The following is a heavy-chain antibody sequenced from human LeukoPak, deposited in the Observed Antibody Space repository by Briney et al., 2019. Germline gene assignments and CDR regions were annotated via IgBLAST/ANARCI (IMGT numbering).Heavy chain of an antibody. CDR1: GFTFRSYD. V-gene: IGHV3-13*01. Sequence: GSLRLSCAASGFTFRSYDMHWVRQATGKGLEWVSGIGTAGEIYYPGSVKGRFTISRDNAKNSLYLQMNSLRAEDTAVYYCARDNGDGYLAYYFDYWGQGTLVTVSS. J-gene: IGHJ4*02. D-gene: IGHD5-24*01. CDR3: ARDNGDGYLAYYFDY. CDR2: IGTAGEI.